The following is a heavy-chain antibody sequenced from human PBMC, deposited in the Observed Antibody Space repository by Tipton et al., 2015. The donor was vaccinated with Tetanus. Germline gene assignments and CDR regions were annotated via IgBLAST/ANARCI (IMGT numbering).Heavy chain of an antibody. D-gene: IGHD3-10*01. CDR2: VYLTGST. J-gene: IGHJ4*02. CDR3: ARGHGSGRNSFRFEY. CDR1: GGLISTGGYS. V-gene: IGHV4-30-2*01. Sequence: LRLSCGVSGGLISTGGYSWSWFRQPPGKGLEWIGYVYLTGSTYYNPSLNNRATISVNLSKKHFSLRLSSVTAADTAVYYCARGHGSGRNSFRFEYWGQGILVAVSS.